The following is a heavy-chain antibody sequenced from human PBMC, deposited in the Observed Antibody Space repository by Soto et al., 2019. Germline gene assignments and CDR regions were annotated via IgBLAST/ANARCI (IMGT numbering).Heavy chain of an antibody. Sequence: QVQLVESGGGVVQPGRSLRLSCAASGFTFRDYAMHWVRQAPGKGLEWVTLISSDATNKYLADSVKGRFTISRDNSKNTLYLKMNSLRVEDTGLYYCARQGMAARKYYSTYLDVWGQGTTVIV. V-gene: IGHV3-30-3*01. CDR1: GFTFRDYA. CDR2: ISSDATNK. CDR3: ARQGMAARKYYSTYLDV. D-gene: IGHD6-6*01. J-gene: IGHJ6*02.